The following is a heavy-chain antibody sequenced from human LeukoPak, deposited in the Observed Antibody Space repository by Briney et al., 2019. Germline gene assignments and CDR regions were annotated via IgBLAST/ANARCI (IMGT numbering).Heavy chain of an antibody. Sequence: ASVKVSCKASGYTFTGYYMNWVRQAPRQRLGWLGWINTNSGGTNYAQKFQGWVTMTRDTSISTAYMELSRLRSDDTAVYYCARDRSTTGTGWGMDVWGKGTTVTVSS. CDR1: GYTFTGYY. CDR3: ARDRSTTGTGWGMDV. CDR2: INTNSGGT. J-gene: IGHJ6*04. V-gene: IGHV1-2*04. D-gene: IGHD1-1*01.